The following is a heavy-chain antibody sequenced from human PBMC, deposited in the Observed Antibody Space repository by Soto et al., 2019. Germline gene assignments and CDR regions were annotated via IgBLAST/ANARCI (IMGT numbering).Heavy chain of an antibody. J-gene: IGHJ6*02. CDR3: ARQRWYYGMDV. CDR2: IYYSGST. V-gene: IGHV4-30-4*01. Sequence: SETLSLTCTVSGGSISSGDYYWSWIRQPPGKGLEWIGYIYYSGSTYYNPSLKSRVTISVDTSKNQFSLKLSSVTAADTAVYYCARQRWYYGMDVWGQGTTVTVSS. CDR1: GGSISSGDYY. D-gene: IGHD6-25*01.